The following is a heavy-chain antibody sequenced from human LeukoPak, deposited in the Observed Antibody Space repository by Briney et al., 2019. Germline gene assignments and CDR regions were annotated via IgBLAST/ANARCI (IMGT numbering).Heavy chain of an antibody. V-gene: IGHV3-48*04. CDR1: GFTFSDYC. J-gene: IGHJ4*02. CDR2: ISSSSSTI. D-gene: IGHD6-13*01. Sequence: AGGSLRLSCAVSGFTFSDYCMTWVRQAPGKGLEWVSYISSSSSTIYYADSVKGRFTISRDNAKNSLYLQMNSLRAEDTAVYYCARDHSTYSSPTYTDYWGQGTLVTVSS. CDR3: ARDHSTYSSPTYTDY.